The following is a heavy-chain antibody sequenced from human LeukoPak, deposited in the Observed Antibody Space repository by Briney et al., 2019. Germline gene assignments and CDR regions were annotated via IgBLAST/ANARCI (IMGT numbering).Heavy chain of an antibody. V-gene: IGHV4-59*01. CDR2: IYYSGST. Sequence: ASETPSLTCTVSGGSISSYYWNWIRQPPGKGLEWIGYIYYSGSTNYNPSLKSRVTISVDTSKNQFSLKLSSVTAADTAVYYCARGERYSSGWPYFDYWGQGTLVTVSS. D-gene: IGHD6-19*01. CDR1: GGSISSYY. J-gene: IGHJ4*02. CDR3: ARGERYSSGWPYFDY.